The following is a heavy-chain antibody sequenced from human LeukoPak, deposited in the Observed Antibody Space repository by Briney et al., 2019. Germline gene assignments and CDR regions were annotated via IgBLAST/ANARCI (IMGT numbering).Heavy chain of an antibody. V-gene: IGHV3-7*01. CDR1: GFTFSSHG. CDR2: IKQDGSEK. CDR3: ARSSSRYESGY. Sequence: GGSLRLSCAASGFTFSSHGMNWVRQAPGKGLEWVANIKQDGSEKYYVDSVKGRFTISRDNAKNSLYLQMNSLRAEDTAVYYCARSSSRYESGYWGQGTLVTVSS. J-gene: IGHJ4*02. D-gene: IGHD6-13*01.